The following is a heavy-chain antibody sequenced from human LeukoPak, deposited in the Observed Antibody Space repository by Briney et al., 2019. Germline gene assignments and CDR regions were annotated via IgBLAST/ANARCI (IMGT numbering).Heavy chain of an antibody. CDR2: ICSGGST. CDR3: GSSSSGGYYYYYYMDV. Sequence: AGGSLRLSCAASGFTVSSNYMSWVRQAPGKGLEWVSVICSGGSTYYADSVKGRFTISRDNSKNTLYLQMNSLRAEDTAVYYCGSSSSGGYYYYYYMDVWGKGTTVTVSS. CDR1: GFTVSSNY. J-gene: IGHJ6*03. V-gene: IGHV3-66*02. D-gene: IGHD6-6*01.